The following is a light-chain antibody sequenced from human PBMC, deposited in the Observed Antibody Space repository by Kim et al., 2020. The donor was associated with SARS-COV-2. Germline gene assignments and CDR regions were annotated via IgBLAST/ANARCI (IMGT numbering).Light chain of an antibody. CDR1: QSVSSN. CDR2: RAS. V-gene: IGKV3-15*01. CDR3: LQYHRWPPS. Sequence: VSPGERVTLSCRASQSVSSNVAWHQQKPGQTPRLLIYRASVRATGVPATFTGSVSGTEFTLTISSLQSEDFAVYYCLQYHRWPPSFGQGTKVDIK. J-gene: IGKJ1*01.